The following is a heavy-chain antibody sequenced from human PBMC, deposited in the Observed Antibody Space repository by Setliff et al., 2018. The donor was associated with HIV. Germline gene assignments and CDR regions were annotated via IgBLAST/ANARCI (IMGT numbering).Heavy chain of an antibody. CDR1: GVSISSSTYF. D-gene: IGHD6-13*01. CDR3: TRAEQQLPYYYYYYGMDV. J-gene: IGHJ6*02. CDR2: INHSGST. Sequence: SETLSLTCTVSGVSISSSTYFWSWIRQPPGKGLEWIGEINHSGSTNYNPSLKSRVTISVDTSKNQFSLKLSSVTAADTAVYYCTRAEQQLPYYYYYYGMDVRGQGTTVTVSS. V-gene: IGHV4-39*07.